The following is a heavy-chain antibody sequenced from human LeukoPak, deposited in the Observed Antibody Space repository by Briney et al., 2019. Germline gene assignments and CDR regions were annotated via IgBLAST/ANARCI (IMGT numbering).Heavy chain of an antibody. V-gene: IGHV1-18*04. CDR1: GYTFTGYY. CDR2: ISAYNGNT. D-gene: IGHD2-8*01. Sequence: ASVKVSCKASGYTFTGYYIHWVRQAPGQGLEWMGWISAYNGNTNYAQKLQGRVTMTRDMSTSTVYIELSSLRSEDTAVYYCARLGVDGKPRGYFDYWGQGTLVTVSS. J-gene: IGHJ4*02. CDR3: ARLGVDGKPRGYFDY.